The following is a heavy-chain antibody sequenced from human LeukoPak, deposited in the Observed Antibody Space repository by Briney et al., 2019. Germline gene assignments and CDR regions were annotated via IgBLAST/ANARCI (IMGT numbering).Heavy chain of an antibody. CDR2: IYYSGST. V-gene: IGHV4-61*08. J-gene: IGHJ4*02. Sequence: SETLSLTCTVSGGSISSGDYYWSWIRQPPGKGLEWIGCIYYSGSTNYNPSLKSRVTISVDTSKNQFSLKLSSVTAADTAVYYCARGDAYYDFWSGYYTGWHFDYWGQGTLVTVSS. CDR3: ARGDAYYDFWSGYYTGWHFDY. CDR1: GGSISSGDYY. D-gene: IGHD3-3*01.